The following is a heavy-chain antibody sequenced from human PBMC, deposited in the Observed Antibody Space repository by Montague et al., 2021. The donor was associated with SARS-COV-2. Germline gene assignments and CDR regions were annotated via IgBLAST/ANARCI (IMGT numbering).Heavy chain of an antibody. D-gene: IGHD4-23*01. CDR1: GVSITTYY. V-gene: IGHV4-59*01. J-gene: IGHJ4*02. Sequence: SETLSLTCTVSGVSITTYYWSWIRQPPGKGMEWIGYTYYSGSTYYTHSLKSRVSFSVDASKNEYSLRLTSVSAADTAAYYCARGGGDYGDNPFDDWGQGTLVTVSS. CDR3: ARGGGDYGDNPFDD. CDR2: TYYSGST.